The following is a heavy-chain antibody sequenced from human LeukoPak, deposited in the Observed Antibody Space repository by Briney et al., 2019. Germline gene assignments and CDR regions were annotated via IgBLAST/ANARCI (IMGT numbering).Heavy chain of an antibody. CDR1: GFTFSTID. CDR3: ARLRYYAMDV. V-gene: IGHV3-48*01. CDR2: ISSGSSTI. Sequence: PGGSLRLSCAASGFTFSTIDMNWVRQAPGKGREGGSYISSGSSTIYYADSVKGRFTISRDNAKNSLYLQMNSLRAEDTAVYYCARLRYYAMDVWGQGTTVIVSS. J-gene: IGHJ6*02.